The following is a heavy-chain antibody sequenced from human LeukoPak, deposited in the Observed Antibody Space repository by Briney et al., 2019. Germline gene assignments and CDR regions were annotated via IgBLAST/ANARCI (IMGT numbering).Heavy chain of an antibody. D-gene: IGHD3-22*01. Sequence: SETLSLTCTVSGGSISSSSYYWGWIRQPPGKGLEWIGSIYYSGSTYYNPSLKSRVTISIDMSKNQFSLKLSSVTAADTAVYYCARTGYDSSGYYPSDAFDIWGQGTMVTVSS. CDR1: GGSISSSSYY. CDR2: IYYSGST. J-gene: IGHJ3*02. V-gene: IGHV4-39*07. CDR3: ARTGYDSSGYYPSDAFDI.